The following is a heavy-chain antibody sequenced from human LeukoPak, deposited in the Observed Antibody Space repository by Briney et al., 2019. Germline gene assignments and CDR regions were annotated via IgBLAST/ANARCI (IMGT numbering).Heavy chain of an antibody. D-gene: IGHD3-22*01. V-gene: IGHV4-34*01. CDR2: INHSGST. CDR3: ARPRGDYYDSSGYHDAFDI. Sequence: PSETLSLTCAVYGGSFSGYYWSWIRQPPGKGLEWIGEINHSGSTNYNPSLKSRVTISVDTSKNQFSLKLSSVTAADTAVYYCARPRGDYYDSSGYHDAFDIWGQGTMVTVSS. CDR1: GGSFSGYY. J-gene: IGHJ3*02.